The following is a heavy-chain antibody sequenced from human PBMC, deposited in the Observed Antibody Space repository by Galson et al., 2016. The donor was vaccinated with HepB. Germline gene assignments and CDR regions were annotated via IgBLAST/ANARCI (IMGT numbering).Heavy chain of an antibody. CDR2: ISYDGSNK. D-gene: IGHD6-19*01. J-gene: IGHJ4*02. V-gene: IGHV3-30*18. Sequence: SLRLSCAASGFNFSNYGMHWIRQAPGKGLERVAAISYDGSNKYYADSVKGRFTISRGYSKNTLTLKMNSLRLEDTAVYYCAKDGGWLSTVSYYFDYWGQGTLVTVSS. CDR1: GFNFSNYG. CDR3: AKDGGWLSTVSYYFDY.